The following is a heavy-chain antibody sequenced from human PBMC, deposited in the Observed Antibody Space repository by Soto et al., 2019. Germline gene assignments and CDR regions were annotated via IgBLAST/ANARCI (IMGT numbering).Heavy chain of an antibody. Sequence: PSETLSLTCAVSGGSISSGGYSWSWIRQPPGKGLEWIGYIYHSGSTYYNPSLKSRVTISVDRSKNQFSLKLSSVTAADTAVYYCASLNYYDSSGYYSTRGYFDYWGQGTLVTVSS. J-gene: IGHJ4*02. V-gene: IGHV4-30-2*01. D-gene: IGHD3-22*01. CDR1: GGSISSGGYS. CDR2: IYHSGST. CDR3: ASLNYYDSSGYYSTRGYFDY.